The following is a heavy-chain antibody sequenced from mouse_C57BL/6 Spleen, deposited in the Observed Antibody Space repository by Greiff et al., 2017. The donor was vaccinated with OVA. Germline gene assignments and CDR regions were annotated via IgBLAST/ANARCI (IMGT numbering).Heavy chain of an antibody. J-gene: IGHJ4*01. CDR1: GFTFSSYA. CDR3: ARDLYGSSYVGAMDY. V-gene: IGHV5-4*01. Sequence: EVHLVESGGGLVKPGGSLKLSCAASGFTFSSYAMSWVRQTPEKRLEWVATISDGGSYTYYPDNVKGRFTISRDNAKNNLYLQMSHLKSEDTAMYYCARDLYGSSYVGAMDYWGQGTSVTVSS. CDR2: ISDGGSYT. D-gene: IGHD1-1*01.